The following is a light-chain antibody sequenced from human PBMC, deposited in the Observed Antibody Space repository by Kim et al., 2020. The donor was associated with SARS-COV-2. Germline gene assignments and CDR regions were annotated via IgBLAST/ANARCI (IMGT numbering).Light chain of an antibody. Sequence: SSELTQDPAVSVALGQTVRITCQGDSLRSYYATWYQQKPRQAPLLVIFGGNNRPSGIPDRFSGSTSGNTASLTISGAQAEDEADFYCQSRDSGGNVVFGGGTKLTVL. V-gene: IGLV3-19*01. J-gene: IGLJ2*01. CDR2: GGN. CDR3: QSRDSGGNVV. CDR1: SLRSYY.